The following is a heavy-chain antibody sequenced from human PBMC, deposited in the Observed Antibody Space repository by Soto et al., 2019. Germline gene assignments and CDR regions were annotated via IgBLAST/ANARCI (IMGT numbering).Heavy chain of an antibody. CDR3: ARDPGYSYGYN. D-gene: IGHD5-18*01. V-gene: IGHV1-3*01. J-gene: IGHJ4*02. CDR2: INAGNGNT. CDR1: GYTFTSYA. Sequence: QVQLAQSGAEVKKPGASVKVSCKASGYTFTSYAMQWVRQAPGQRLEWMGWINAGNGNTKYSQKLQGRVTITRDTSASTAYMELSSLRSEDTAVYYCARDPGYSYGYNWGQGTLVTVSS.